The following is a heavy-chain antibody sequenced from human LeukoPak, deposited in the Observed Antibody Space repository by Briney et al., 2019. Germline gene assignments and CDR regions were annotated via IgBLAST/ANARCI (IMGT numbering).Heavy chain of an antibody. V-gene: IGHV3-9*03. CDR3: AKDRNYYYYYYYMDV. D-gene: IGHD1-7*01. Sequence: GGSLRLSCAASGFTFDDYAMHWVRQAPGKGLEWVSGISWNSGSIGYADSVKGRFTISRDNAKNSLYLQMNSLRAEDMALYYCAKDRNYYYYYYYMDVWGKGTTVTVSS. J-gene: IGHJ6*03. CDR2: ISWNSGSI. CDR1: GFTFDDYA.